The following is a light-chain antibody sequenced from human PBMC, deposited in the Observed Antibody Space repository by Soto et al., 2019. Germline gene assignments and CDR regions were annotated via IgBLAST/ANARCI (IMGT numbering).Light chain of an antibody. CDR1: SSDVGGYNY. CDR3: GSYTSSSTHWV. J-gene: IGLJ3*02. Sequence: QSALTQPASVSGSPGQSITISCTGSSSDVGGYNYVSWYQQHPGKAPKLMIYEVSNRPSGVSNRFSGSKSGNTTSLTISGLQAEDEADYYCGSYTSSSTHWVFGGGTKLTVL. CDR2: EVS. V-gene: IGLV2-14*01.